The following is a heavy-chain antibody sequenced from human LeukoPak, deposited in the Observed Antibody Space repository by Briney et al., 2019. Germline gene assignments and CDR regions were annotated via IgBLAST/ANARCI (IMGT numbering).Heavy chain of an antibody. CDR1: GGSISSSNW. V-gene: IGHV4-4*02. D-gene: IGHD5-24*01. CDR3: ASLVEMATTFDP. Sequence: SGTLSLTCAVSGGSISSSNWWSWVRQPPGKGLEWIGEIYHSGSTNYNPSPKSRVTISVDKSKNQFSLKLSSVTAADTAVYYCASLVEMATTFDPWGQGTLVTVSS. CDR2: IYHSGST. J-gene: IGHJ5*02.